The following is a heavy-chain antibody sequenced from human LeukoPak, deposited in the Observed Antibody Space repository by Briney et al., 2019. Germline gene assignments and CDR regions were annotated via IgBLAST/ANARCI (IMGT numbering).Heavy chain of an antibody. J-gene: IGHJ3*02. CDR2: IYYSGST. D-gene: IGHD3-3*01. CDR3: AREGEHYEDAFDI. CDR1: GGSISSHY. Sequence: PSETLSLTCTASGGSISSHYWSWIRQPPGKGLEWIGYIYYSGSTNYNPSLKSRVTISVDTPKNQFSLKLSSVTAADTAVYYCAREGEHYEDAFDIWGQGTMVTVSS. V-gene: IGHV4-59*11.